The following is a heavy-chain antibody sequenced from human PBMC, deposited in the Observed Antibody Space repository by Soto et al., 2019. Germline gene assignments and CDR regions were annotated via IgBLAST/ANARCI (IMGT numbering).Heavy chain of an antibody. V-gene: IGHV3-13*01. CDR1: GFTFSSYD. D-gene: IGHD3-16*02. CDR3: ARARYDYVWGSYRPYFDY. J-gene: IGHJ4*02. CDR2: IGTAGDT. Sequence: PGGSLRLSCAASGFTFSSYDMHWVRQATGKGLEWVSAIGTAGDTYYPGSVEGRFTISRENAKNSLYLQMNSLRAGGTAVYYCARARYDYVWGSYRPYFDYWGQGTLVTVSS.